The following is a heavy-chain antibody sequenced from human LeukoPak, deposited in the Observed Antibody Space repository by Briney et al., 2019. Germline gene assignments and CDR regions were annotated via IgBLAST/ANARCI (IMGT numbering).Heavy chain of an antibody. CDR1: GFIFRDYY. Sequence: GALRLSCAASGFIFRDYYMSWIRQAPGKGLEWVSYISSSSSHTNYADSVKGRFTVARDNAKNSLYLQMNSLRAEDTAIYYCARVGGSWPFDYWGQGTLVTVSS. D-gene: IGHD6-13*01. CDR2: ISSSSSHT. V-gene: IGHV3-11*06. CDR3: ARVGGSWPFDY. J-gene: IGHJ4*02.